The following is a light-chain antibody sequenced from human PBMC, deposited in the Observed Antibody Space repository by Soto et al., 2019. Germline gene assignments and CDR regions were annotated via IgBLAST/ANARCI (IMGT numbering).Light chain of an antibody. Sequence: QSALTQPPSASGSPGQSVTISCTGTSSDVGTYNYVSWYQQHPGKAPKVLIYDVTQRPSGVPDRFSGSKSDNTASLTVSGLQPEDEADYYCASYGGSDNLIFGGGTKLTVL. CDR3: ASYGGSDNLI. CDR2: DVT. CDR1: SSDVGTYNY. J-gene: IGLJ2*01. V-gene: IGLV2-8*01.